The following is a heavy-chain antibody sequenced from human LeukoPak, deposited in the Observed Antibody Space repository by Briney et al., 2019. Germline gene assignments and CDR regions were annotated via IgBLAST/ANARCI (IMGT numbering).Heavy chain of an antibody. J-gene: IGHJ4*02. V-gene: IGHV3-33*01. CDR3: ARSTSSEYDIYHFDY. Sequence: GGSLRLSCAASGFTFSSYGMHWVRQAPGKGLEWVAVIWYDGNNKYYADSVKGRFTISRDNYKNTLYLQMNSLRAEDTAVYYCARSTSSEYDIYHFDYWGQGTLVTVSS. CDR2: IWYDGNNK. CDR1: GFTFSSYG. D-gene: IGHD3-9*01.